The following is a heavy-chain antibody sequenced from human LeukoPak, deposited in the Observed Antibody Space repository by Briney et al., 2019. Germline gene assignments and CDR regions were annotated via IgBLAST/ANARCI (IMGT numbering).Heavy chain of an antibody. CDR1: GGTFSSYA. V-gene: IGHV1-69*13. Sequence: SVKVSCKASGGTFSSYAISWVRQAPGQGLEWLGGIIPIFGTANYAQKFQGRVTITADESTSTAYMELSSLRSEDTAVYYCAFGAVAGIAHFDYWGQGTLVTVSS. CDR3: AFGAVAGIAHFDY. CDR2: IIPIFGTA. J-gene: IGHJ4*02. D-gene: IGHD6-19*01.